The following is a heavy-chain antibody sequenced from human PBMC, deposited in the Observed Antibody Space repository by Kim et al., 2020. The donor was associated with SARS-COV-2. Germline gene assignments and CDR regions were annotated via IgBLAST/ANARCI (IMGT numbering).Heavy chain of an antibody. CDR1: GFTFGDYA. D-gene: IGHD3-22*01. J-gene: IGHJ4*02. CDR2: ISWNTGSI. Sequence: GGSLRLSCAASGFTFGDYAMHWVRQAPGKGLEWGSGISWNTGSIGYADSVKGRFTISRDNAKNSLYLQMNSLRPEDTALYYCAKDPPDYYESSGYPYVFGYWGQGTLVTVSS. CDR3: AKDPPDYYESSGYPYVFGY. V-gene: IGHV3-9*01.